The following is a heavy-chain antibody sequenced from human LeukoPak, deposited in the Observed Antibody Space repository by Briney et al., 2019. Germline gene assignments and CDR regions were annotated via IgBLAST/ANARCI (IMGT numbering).Heavy chain of an antibody. V-gene: IGHV3-21*01. D-gene: IGHD3-22*01. CDR1: GFTFSSYS. CDR2: ISSSSSYI. CDR3: ARDGGVVVISAFDI. J-gene: IGHJ3*02. Sequence: GGSLRLSCAASGFTFSSYSMNWVRQAPGKGLKWVSSISSSSSYIYYADSVKGRFTISRDNAKNSLYLQMNSLRAEDTAVYYCARDGGVVVISAFDIWGQGTMVTVSS.